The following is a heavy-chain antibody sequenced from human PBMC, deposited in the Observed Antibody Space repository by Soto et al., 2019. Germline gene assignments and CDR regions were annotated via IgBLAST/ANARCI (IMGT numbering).Heavy chain of an antibody. CDR3: ARDRLDDSSGYYYEDWFDP. CDR2: ISAYNGNT. D-gene: IGHD3-22*01. V-gene: IGHV1-18*04. Sequence: GASVKVSCKASGYTFTSYGISRVRQAPGQGLEWMGWISAYNGNTNYAQKLQGRVTMTTDTSTSTAYMELRSLRSDDTAVYYCARDRLDDSSGYYYEDWFDPWGQGTLVTVSS. J-gene: IGHJ5*02. CDR1: GYTFTSYG.